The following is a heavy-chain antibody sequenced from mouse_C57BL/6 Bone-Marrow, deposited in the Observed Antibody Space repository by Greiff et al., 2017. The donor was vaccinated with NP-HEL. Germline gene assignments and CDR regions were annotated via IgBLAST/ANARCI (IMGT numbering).Heavy chain of an antibody. CDR3: ARRGYPYAMDY. V-gene: IGHV1-63*01. CDR1: GYTFTNYW. J-gene: IGHJ4*01. Sequence: QVQLQQSGAELVRPGTSVKMSCKASGYTFTNYWIGWAKQRPGHGLEWIGDIYPGGGYTNYNEKFKGKATLTADKSSSTAYMQLSSLTSEDSAIYYCARRGYPYAMDYWGQGTSVTVSS. D-gene: IGHD2-2*01. CDR2: IYPGGGYT.